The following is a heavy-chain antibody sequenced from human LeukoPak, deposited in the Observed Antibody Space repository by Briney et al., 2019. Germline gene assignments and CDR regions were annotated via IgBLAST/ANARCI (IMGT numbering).Heavy chain of an antibody. Sequence: PSETLSLTCAVYGGSFSGYYWSWIRQPPGKRLEWIGSIYDSGSTYYNPSLKSRVTISVDTSKNQFSLKLNSVTAADTAVYYCARHYGPWGQGTLVTVSS. CDR3: ARHYGP. V-gene: IGHV4-34*01. D-gene: IGHD3-16*01. CDR1: GGSFSGYY. J-gene: IGHJ5*02. CDR2: IYDSGST.